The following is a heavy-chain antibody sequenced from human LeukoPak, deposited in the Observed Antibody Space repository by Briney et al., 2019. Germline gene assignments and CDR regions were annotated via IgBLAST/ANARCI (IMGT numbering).Heavy chain of an antibody. CDR2: IYPCDSDT. Sequence: GESLKISCKGSGYSFTNNWIAWVRQMPGKGLEWMVIIYPCDSDTRYSPSFQGQVTISADKSISTAYLQWSSLKASDAAMYYCARRKYSDSSGYYFDYWGQGTLVTVSS. CDR3: ARRKYSDSSGYYFDY. J-gene: IGHJ4*02. D-gene: IGHD3-22*01. V-gene: IGHV5-51*01. CDR1: GYSFTNNW.